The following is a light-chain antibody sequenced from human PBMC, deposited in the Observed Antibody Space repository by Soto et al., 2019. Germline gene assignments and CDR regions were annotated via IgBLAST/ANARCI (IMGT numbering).Light chain of an antibody. CDR3: LSYTSSSTWV. Sequence: QSALTQPASVSGSPGQSITISCTGTSSDVGSYNYVSWYQQHPGKAPKVMIYEVSNRPSGVSNRFSASKSGNTASLTISGLQAEDEADYYCLSYTSSSTWVFGGGTKVTVL. J-gene: IGLJ3*02. V-gene: IGLV2-14*01. CDR1: SSDVGSYNY. CDR2: EVS.